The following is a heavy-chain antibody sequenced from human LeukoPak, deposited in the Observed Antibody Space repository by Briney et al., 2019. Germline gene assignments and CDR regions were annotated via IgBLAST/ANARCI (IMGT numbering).Heavy chain of an antibody. J-gene: IGHJ3*02. Sequence: SVKVSCKASGGTFNKYSISWVRQAPGQGPKWMGGIIPMFVTANYAQKFQGRLTITADKSTSTAYMELSSLRSEDTAAYYCARDDFSSARAFDIWGQGTMVTVSS. D-gene: IGHD6-13*01. V-gene: IGHV1-69*06. CDR3: ARDDFSSARAFDI. CDR1: GGTFNKYS. CDR2: IIPMFVTA.